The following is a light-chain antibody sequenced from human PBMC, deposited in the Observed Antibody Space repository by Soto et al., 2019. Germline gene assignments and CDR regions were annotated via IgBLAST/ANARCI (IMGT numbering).Light chain of an antibody. J-gene: IGKJ1*01. CDR2: DAS. V-gene: IGKV1-13*02. CDR1: QGISSY. Sequence: AIQLTQSPSSLSASVGDRVTITCRTSQGISSYLGWYQKKPGKAPKLLIYDASSLESGVPSRLRGSGYGTELTLTISSLKHDDFETYYCQQYNSYSRTFGHGTQVDIK. CDR3: QQYNSYSRT.